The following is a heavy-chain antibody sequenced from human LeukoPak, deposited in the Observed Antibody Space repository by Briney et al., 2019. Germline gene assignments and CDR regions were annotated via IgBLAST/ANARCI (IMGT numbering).Heavy chain of an antibody. V-gene: IGHV3-30*02. J-gene: IGHJ5*02. Sequence: GGSLRLSCAASGFTFSSYGMHWVRQAPGKGLEWVAFIRYDGSNKYYADSVKGRFTISRDNSKNTLYLQMNSLRAEDTAVYYCAKDAAAGWYLNWFDPWGQGTLGTVSS. CDR3: AKDAAAGWYLNWFDP. CDR2: IRYDGSNK. CDR1: GFTFSSYG. D-gene: IGHD6-19*01.